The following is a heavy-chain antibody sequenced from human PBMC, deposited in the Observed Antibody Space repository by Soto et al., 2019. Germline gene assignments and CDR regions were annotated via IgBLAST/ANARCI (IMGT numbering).Heavy chain of an antibody. CDR2: ISGMEDRT. CDR1: GFNLRDQA. CDR3: AKTYTGG. Sequence: PGGSLRLSCTASGFNLRDQALSWVRQAPGGGLEWVSGISGMEDRTNYADFVKGRFFISKDRAKNTLNLQMNGLRDDDTAVYYCAKTYTGGWGQGTQGTVSS. V-gene: IGHV3-23*01. J-gene: IGHJ4*02. D-gene: IGHD3-10*01.